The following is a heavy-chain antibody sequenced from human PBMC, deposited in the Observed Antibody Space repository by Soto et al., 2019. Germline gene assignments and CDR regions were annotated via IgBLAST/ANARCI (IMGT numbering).Heavy chain of an antibody. CDR1: GGSISSNSYY. CDR3: ASPPSSAFFFDY. D-gene: IGHD6-6*01. J-gene: IGHJ4*02. V-gene: IGHV4-39*01. CDR2: IYYSGST. Sequence: SETLSLTCTVSGGSISSNSYYWGWIRQPPGKGLEWIASIYYSGSTYYNPSLKSRVTISVDTSKNQFSLSLSSVTAADTAVYYCASPPSSAFFFDYWGPGTPVTVSS.